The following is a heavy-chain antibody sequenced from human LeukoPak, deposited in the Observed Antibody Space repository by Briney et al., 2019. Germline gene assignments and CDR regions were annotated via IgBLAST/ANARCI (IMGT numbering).Heavy chain of an antibody. D-gene: IGHD6-13*01. V-gene: IGHV3-9*01. CDR2: ISWNSGSI. Sequence: GGSLRLPCAASGFTFDDYAMHWVRQAPGKGLEWVSGISWNSGSIGYADSVKGRFTISRDNAKNSLHLQINSLRAEDTALYYCAKEGDSSFIDYWGQGTLVTVSS. CDR3: AKEGDSSFIDY. J-gene: IGHJ4*02. CDR1: GFTFDDYA.